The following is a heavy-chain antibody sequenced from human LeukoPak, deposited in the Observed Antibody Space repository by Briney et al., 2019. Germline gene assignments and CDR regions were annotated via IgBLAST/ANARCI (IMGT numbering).Heavy chain of an antibody. J-gene: IGHJ4*02. CDR3: ARRDSGDGDYV. Sequence: GGSLRLSCAASGFTFSSYVMSWVRQAPGKGLEWVSGISGSGGHTYYADSVKGRFTISRDNSKNTLYLQMNSLSAEDTAIYYCARRDSGDGDYVWGQGTLVTVSS. CDR1: GFTFSSYV. CDR2: ISGSGGHT. D-gene: IGHD4-17*01. V-gene: IGHV3-23*01.